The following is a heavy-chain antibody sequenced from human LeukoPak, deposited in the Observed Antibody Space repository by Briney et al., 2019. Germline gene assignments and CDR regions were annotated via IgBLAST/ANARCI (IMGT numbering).Heavy chain of an antibody. CDR2: IYPGDSDT. CDR3: ASCSTSCYTDAFDI. CDR1: GYSFTSYW. V-gene: IGHV5-51*01. J-gene: IGHJ3*02. D-gene: IGHD2-2*01. Sequence: GESLKISCTGSGYSFTSYWIGWVRQMPGKGLEWMGIIYPGDSDTRYSSSFQGQVTISADTSISTAYLQWSSLKASDTAMYYCASCSTSCYTDAFDIWGQGTMVTVSS.